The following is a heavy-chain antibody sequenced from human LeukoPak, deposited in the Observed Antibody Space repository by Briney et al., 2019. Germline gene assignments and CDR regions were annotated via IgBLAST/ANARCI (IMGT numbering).Heavy chain of an antibody. CDR1: GFTVSSNY. J-gene: IGHJ4*02. V-gene: IGHV3-53*05. CDR2: IYSGGST. Sequence: GGSLRLSCAASGFTVSSNYMSWVRQAPGKGLEWVSVIYSGGSTYYADSVKGRFTISRDNSKNTLYLQMNSLRAEDTAVYYCAKDSSGWSSFDYWGQGTLVTVSS. D-gene: IGHD6-19*01. CDR3: AKDSSGWSSFDY.